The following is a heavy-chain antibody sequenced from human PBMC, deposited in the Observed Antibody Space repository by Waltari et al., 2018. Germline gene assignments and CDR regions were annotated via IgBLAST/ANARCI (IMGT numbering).Heavy chain of an antibody. CDR3: ARESWGITGTTGGFDY. V-gene: IGHV4-34*01. D-gene: IGHD1-20*01. J-gene: IGHJ4*02. CDR1: GGSFSGYY. Sequence: QVQLQQWGAGLLKPSETLSLTCAVYGGSFSGYYWSWIRQPPGKGLEWLGELNHRGRTNYIPSLKSRVTISVDTSKNQFSLKRSSVTAADTAVYYCARESWGITGTTGGFDYWGQGTLVTVSS. CDR2: LNHRGRT.